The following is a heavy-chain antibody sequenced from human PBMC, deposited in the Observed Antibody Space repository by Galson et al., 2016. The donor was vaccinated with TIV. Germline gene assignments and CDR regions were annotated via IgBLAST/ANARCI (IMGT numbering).Heavy chain of an antibody. Sequence: ETLSLTCSVSGGSINNYCWSWIRQPSEKGLEWIGFIYDSGSTNYNPSLKSRVTMSLDTSKNQFSLKLTSVTAADTAVYYCARRRGYSNGQVDYWGQGTLVTVSS. J-gene: IGHJ4*02. D-gene: IGHD5-18*01. CDR1: GGSINNYC. CDR3: ARRRGYSNGQVDY. V-gene: IGHV4-59*08. CDR2: IYDSGST.